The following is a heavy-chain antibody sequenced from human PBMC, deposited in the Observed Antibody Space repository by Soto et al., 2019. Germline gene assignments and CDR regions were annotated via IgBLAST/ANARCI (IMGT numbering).Heavy chain of an antibody. CDR2: IYYSGST. D-gene: IGHD5-12*01. CDR1: GGSITSYY. J-gene: IGHJ4*02. CDR3: ASAYGGYADY. V-gene: IGHV4-59*01. Sequence: QVQLQESGPGLVKPSETLSLTCTVSGGSITSYYWSWIRQPPGKGLEWIGYIYYSGSTNYNPSHKSRVTISVDPSKNQFSLMLSSVSAADAAVYYCASAYGGYADYWGQGALVTVSS.